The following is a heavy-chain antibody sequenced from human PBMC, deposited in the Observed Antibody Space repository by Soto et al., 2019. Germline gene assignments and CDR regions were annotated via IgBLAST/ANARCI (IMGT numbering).Heavy chain of an antibody. D-gene: IGHD2-2*01. CDR1: GFTFSNAW. Sequence: GGSLRLSCAASGFTFSNAWMSWVRQAPGKGLEWVGRIKSKTDGGTTDYAAPVKGRFTISRDDSKNTLYLQMNSLKTEDTAVYYCMTVQYQLPADDYWGQGTLVTVSS. CDR3: MTVQYQLPADDY. V-gene: IGHV3-15*01. CDR2: IKSKTDGGTT. J-gene: IGHJ4*02.